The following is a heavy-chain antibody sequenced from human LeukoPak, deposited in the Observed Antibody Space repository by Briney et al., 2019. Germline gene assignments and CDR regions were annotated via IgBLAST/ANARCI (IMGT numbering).Heavy chain of an antibody. J-gene: IGHJ4*02. CDR1: GFTFSSYS. D-gene: IGHD3-9*01. V-gene: IGHV3-21*01. CDR3: ARDLGEYDILTGYLSY. Sequence: GGTLRLSCAASGFTFSSYSMNWVRQAPGKGLEWVSSISSSSSYIYYADSVKGRFTISRDNAKNSLYLQMNSLRAEDTAVYYCARDLGEYDILTGYLSYWGQGTPVTVSS. CDR2: ISSSSSYI.